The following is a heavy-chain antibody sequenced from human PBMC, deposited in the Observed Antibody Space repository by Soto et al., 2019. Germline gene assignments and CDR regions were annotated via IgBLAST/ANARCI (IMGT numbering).Heavy chain of an antibody. CDR3: GPGQFPITMVRGVLIQMDDYGMDV. CDR2: ISGSGGAT. D-gene: IGHD3-10*01. V-gene: IGHV3-23*01. J-gene: IGHJ6*02. Sequence: PGGSLRLSCAAPGFTFRSHAMSWVRQAPGKGLQWVSAISGSGGATYYADSVKGRFTISRDNSKNTLYLQMNSLGAEDTAVYYCGPGQFPITMVRGVLIQMDDYGMDVWGQGTTVTVSS. CDR1: GFTFRSHA.